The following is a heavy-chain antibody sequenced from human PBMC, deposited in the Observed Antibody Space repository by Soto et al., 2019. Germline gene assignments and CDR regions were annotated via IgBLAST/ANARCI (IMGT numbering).Heavy chain of an antibody. J-gene: IGHJ4*02. CDR3: ARGRYGDY. D-gene: IGHD1-1*01. CDR2: ISAHNGNT. V-gene: IGHV1-18*01. Sequence: QVHLVQSGAEVKKPGASVKVSCQGSGYAFTTYGITWVRQAPGQGLGWMGWISAHNGNTNYAQKPQGRVTVTRDTSTRTAYMGLRRLRYVATAVYYCARGRYGDYWGQGALVTVSS. CDR1: GYAFTTYG.